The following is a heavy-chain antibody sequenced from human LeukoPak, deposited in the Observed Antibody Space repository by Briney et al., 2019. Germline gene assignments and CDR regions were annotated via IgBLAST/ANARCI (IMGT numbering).Heavy chain of an antibody. Sequence: GGSLRLSCAASGFTFSDHYMDWVRQAPGKGLEWVGRTRNKANSYTTQYAASVKGRFTISRDDSKNSLYLQMNSLKTDDTAVYYCASPVGATTPLPFDIWGQGTMVTVSS. CDR3: ASPVGATTPLPFDI. V-gene: IGHV3-72*01. CDR1: GFTFSDHY. CDR2: TRNKANSYTT. J-gene: IGHJ3*02. D-gene: IGHD1-26*01.